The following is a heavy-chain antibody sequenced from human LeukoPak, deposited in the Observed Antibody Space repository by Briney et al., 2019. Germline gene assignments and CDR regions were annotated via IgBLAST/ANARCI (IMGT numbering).Heavy chain of an antibody. CDR3: ARTSYSSGWYYFDY. CDR2: ISSSGSTI. D-gene: IGHD6-19*01. CDR1: GFTFSSYW. V-gene: IGHV3-11*01. Sequence: PGGSLRLSCAASGFTFSSYWMSWIRQAPGKGLEWVSYISSSGSTIYYADSVKGRFTISRDNAKNSLYLQMNSLRAEDTAVYYCARTSYSSGWYYFDYWGQGTLVTVSS. J-gene: IGHJ4*02.